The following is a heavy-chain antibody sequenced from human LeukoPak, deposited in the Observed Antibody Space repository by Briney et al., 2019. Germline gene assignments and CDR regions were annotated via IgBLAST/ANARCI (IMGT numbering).Heavy chain of an antibody. J-gene: IGHJ4*02. CDR2: IYYSGST. Sequence: PSETLSLTCTVSGGSISSSSYYWGWIRQPPGKGLEWIGSIYYSGSTYYNPSLKSRVTISVDTSKNQFSLKLSSVTAADTAVYYCARLGLGEVAYFDYWGQGTLVTVSS. D-gene: IGHD3-10*01. CDR3: ARLGLGEVAYFDY. CDR1: GGSISSSSYY. V-gene: IGHV4-39*07.